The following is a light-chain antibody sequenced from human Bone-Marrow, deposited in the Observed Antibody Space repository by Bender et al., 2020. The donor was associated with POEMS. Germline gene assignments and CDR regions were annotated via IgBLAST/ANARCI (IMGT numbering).Light chain of an antibody. J-gene: IGLJ2*01. CDR1: SSNTGSGYD. CDR2: GYN. Sequence: QSVLTQPPSVSGAPGQRVTISCTGSSSNTGSGYDINWYQHLPGTAPKLLIYGYNNRPSGVPDRFSGSKSGTSASLAITGLQAEDEGDYYCAAWDDTSLLFGGGTKVTVL. V-gene: IGLV1-40*01. CDR3: AAWDDTSLL.